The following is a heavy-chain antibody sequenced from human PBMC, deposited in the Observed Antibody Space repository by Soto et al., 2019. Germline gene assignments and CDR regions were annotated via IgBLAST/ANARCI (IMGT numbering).Heavy chain of an antibody. D-gene: IGHD4-4*01. CDR2: IIPIFGTA. CDR1: GYTSTSYC. Sequence: SVKGSCKASGYTSTSYCISWVRQAPGQGLEWMGGIIPIFGTANYAQKFQGRVTITADESTSTAYMELSSLRSEDTAVYYCAREGRMATETGWYFDYWG. J-gene: IGHJ4*01. CDR3: AREGRMATETGWYFDY. V-gene: IGHV1-69*13.